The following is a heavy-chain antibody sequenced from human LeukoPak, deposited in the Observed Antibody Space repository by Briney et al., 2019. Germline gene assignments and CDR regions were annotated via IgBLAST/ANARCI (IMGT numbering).Heavy chain of an antibody. V-gene: IGHV1-8*01. CDR2: MNPNSGNT. D-gene: IGHD6-13*01. J-gene: IGHJ4*02. CDR1: GYTFTSYD. Sequence: VASVKVSCKASGYTFTSYDINWVRQATGQGLEWMGWMNPNSGNTGYAQKFQGRVTMTRNTSISTAYMELSSLRSEDTAVYYCARGQQQLWVLDYWGQGTLVTVSS. CDR3: ARGQQQLWVLDY.